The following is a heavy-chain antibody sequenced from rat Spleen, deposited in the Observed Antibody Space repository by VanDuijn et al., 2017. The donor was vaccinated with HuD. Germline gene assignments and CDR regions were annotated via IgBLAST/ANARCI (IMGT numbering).Heavy chain of an antibody. CDR2: ISKTGDST. J-gene: IGHJ4*01. CDR1: GFTFNKYD. D-gene: IGHD1-10*01. Sequence: EVQLVESDGGLVQPGRSLKLSCAASGFTFNKYDMTWIRQAPGKGLEWVASISKTGDSTYHADSVRGRFTISRDNAKSTLYLQMNSLRSEDTATYYCTRGGNYALDAWGQGASVTVSS. V-gene: IGHV5-31*01. CDR3: TRGGNYALDA.